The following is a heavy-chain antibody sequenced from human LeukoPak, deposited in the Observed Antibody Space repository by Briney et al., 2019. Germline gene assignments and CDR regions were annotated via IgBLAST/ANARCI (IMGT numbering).Heavy chain of an antibody. Sequence: GGSLRLSCAASGFTFSSYSMNWVCQAPGKGLEWVSSIRGGSGYIYYADSVKGRFTISRDDAKNSLYLQMNSLRADDTAVYYCARDGWPGSSYYRPFDYWGQGTLVTVSS. CDR1: GFTFSSYS. D-gene: IGHD6-13*01. CDR3: ARDGWPGSSYYRPFDY. J-gene: IGHJ4*02. V-gene: IGHV3-21*01. CDR2: IRGGSGYI.